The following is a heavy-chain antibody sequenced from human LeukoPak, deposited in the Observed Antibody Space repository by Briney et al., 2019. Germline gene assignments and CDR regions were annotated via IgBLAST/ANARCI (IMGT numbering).Heavy chain of an antibody. V-gene: IGHV1-24*01. D-gene: IGHD2-2*01. Sequence: ASVKVSCKVSGYTLTELSMHWVRQAPGKGLEWMGGFDPEDGETIYAQKLQGRVTMTTDTSTSTAYMELRSLRSDDTAVYYCARIPLRRDCSSTSCYRFGVFYFQHWGQGTLVTVSS. CDR3: ARIPLRRDCSSTSCYRFGVFYFQH. J-gene: IGHJ1*01. CDR1: GYTLTELS. CDR2: FDPEDGET.